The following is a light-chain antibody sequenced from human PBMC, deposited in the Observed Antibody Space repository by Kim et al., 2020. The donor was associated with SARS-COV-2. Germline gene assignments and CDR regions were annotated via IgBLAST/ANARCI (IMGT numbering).Light chain of an antibody. J-gene: IGKJ5*01. Sequence: LQQGERAPSSSRASQSVSSSLACYQQKPGLAPRLLIYDASNTATGIPARFSGSGSETDFTLAIRSLGPADFAVYYCQQRSNWLITFGQGTRLEIK. CDR2: DAS. V-gene: IGKV3-11*01. CDR1: QSVSSS. CDR3: QQRSNWLIT.